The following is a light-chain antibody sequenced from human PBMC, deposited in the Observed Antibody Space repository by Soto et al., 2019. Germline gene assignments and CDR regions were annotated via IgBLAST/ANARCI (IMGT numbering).Light chain of an antibody. CDR3: QQLDRYPFT. CDR2: SAS. Sequence: DIQLTQSPSFLSASVGDRVTITCRASLGIRDYLAWYQQKPGQVPRLLIYSASTLQSGVPSRFSGSGSGTEFTLTISSLQPEDFASYYCQQLDRYPFTSGGGTKVDIK. V-gene: IGKV1-9*01. J-gene: IGKJ4*01. CDR1: LGIRDY.